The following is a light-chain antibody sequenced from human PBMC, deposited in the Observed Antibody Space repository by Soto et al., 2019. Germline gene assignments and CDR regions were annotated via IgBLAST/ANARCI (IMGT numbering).Light chain of an antibody. CDR1: QSISSW. J-gene: IGKJ4*01. V-gene: IGKV1-5*01. Sequence: DIQVTQSPSTLSASVGDRVTITCRASQSISSWLAWYQQKPGKAPKILIYGASTLQSGVPPRFGGSGSGTAFTLTISSLQPEDFATYFCQQVHDYPITFGGGTKVDI. CDR2: GAS. CDR3: QQVHDYPIT.